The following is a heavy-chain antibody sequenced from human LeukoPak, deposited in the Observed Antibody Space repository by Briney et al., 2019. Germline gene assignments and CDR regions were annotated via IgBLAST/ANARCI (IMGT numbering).Heavy chain of an antibody. CDR1: GGSFSGYY. Sequence: SETLSLTCAVYGGSFSGYYWSWIRQHPGKGLEWIGYIYYSGSTYYNPSLKSRVTISVDTSKNQFSLKLSSVTAADTAVYYCASGTITMVRGVSWGQGTTVTVSS. CDR2: IYYSGST. J-gene: IGHJ6*02. V-gene: IGHV4-31*11. D-gene: IGHD3-10*01. CDR3: ASGTITMVRGVS.